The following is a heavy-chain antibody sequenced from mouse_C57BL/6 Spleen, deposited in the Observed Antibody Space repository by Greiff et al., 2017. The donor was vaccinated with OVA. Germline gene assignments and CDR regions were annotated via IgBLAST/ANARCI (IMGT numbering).Heavy chain of an antibody. CDR1: GYSITSGYY. Sequence: EVQLVESGPGLVKPSQSLSLTCSVTGYSITSGYYWNWIRQFPGNKLEWMGYISYDGSNNYNPSLKNRISITRDTSKNQFFLKLNSVTTEDTATYFCARECYYYGSSYGYFDVWGTGTTVTVSS. CDR3: ARECYYYGSSYGYFDV. CDR2: ISYDGSN. J-gene: IGHJ1*03. D-gene: IGHD1-1*01. V-gene: IGHV3-6*01.